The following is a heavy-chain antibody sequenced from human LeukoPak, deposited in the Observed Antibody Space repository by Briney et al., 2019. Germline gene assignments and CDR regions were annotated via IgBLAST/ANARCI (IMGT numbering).Heavy chain of an antibody. CDR1: GGSFSGYY. CDR2: VNHSGSA. V-gene: IGHV4-34*01. D-gene: IGHD3-3*01. Sequence: PSETLSLTCAVYGGSFSGYYWSWIRQPLGKGLEWIGDVNHSGSANYNPSLKSRLTISVDTSKNQFYLKLTSVTAADTAVYYCARGDENFPFDHWGQGTLVTVSS. J-gene: IGHJ5*02. CDR3: ARGDENFPFDH.